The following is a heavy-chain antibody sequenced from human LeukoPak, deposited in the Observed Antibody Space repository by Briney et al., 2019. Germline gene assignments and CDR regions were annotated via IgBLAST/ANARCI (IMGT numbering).Heavy chain of an antibody. D-gene: IGHD3-22*01. J-gene: IGHJ4*02. Sequence: GGSLRLSCAGSGFIFSNYWLGWVRQAPGKGLQWVANIKGDGSEQHYVDSVKGRFTISRDNAKNSLYLQMNSLRVEDTAVYYCARVGTYYYDSSGYYYLGYWGQGTLVTVSS. CDR1: GFIFSNYW. CDR3: ARVGTYYYDSSGYYYLGY. CDR2: IKGDGSEQ. V-gene: IGHV3-7*03.